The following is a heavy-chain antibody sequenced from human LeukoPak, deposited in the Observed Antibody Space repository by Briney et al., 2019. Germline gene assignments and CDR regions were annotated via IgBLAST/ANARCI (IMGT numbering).Heavy chain of an antibody. J-gene: IGHJ1*01. D-gene: IGHD2-2*01. Sequence: ASVKVSCKASGYTFTGYGISWVRQAPGQGLEWMGWISAYNGNTNYAQKLQGRVTMTTDTSTSTAYMELRSLRSDDTAVYYCARDGVGYCSSTSCLEYFQHWGQGTLVTVSS. CDR3: ARDGVGYCSSTSCLEYFQH. CDR1: GYTFTGYG. CDR2: ISAYNGNT. V-gene: IGHV1-18*01.